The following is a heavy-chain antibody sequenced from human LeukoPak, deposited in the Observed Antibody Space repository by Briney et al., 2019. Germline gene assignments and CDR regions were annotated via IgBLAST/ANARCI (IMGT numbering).Heavy chain of an antibody. V-gene: IGHV4-59*12. D-gene: IGHD6-13*01. CDR2: IYYSGST. CDR3: ARAGDIAAAGRFDY. J-gene: IGHJ4*02. CDR1: GGSMGSYY. Sequence: PSETLSLTCTVSGGSMGSYYWSWIRQPPGKGLEWIGYIYYSGSTNYNPSLKSRVTISVDTSKNQFSLKLSSVTAADTAVYYCARAGDIAAAGRFDYWGQGTLVTVSS.